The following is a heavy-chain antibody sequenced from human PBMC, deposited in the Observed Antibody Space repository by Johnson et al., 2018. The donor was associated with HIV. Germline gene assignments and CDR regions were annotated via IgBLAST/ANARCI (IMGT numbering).Heavy chain of an antibody. V-gene: IGHV3-7*01. Sequence: VQLVESGGGLVQPGGSLRLSCGASGFIFSSYWMNWVRQAPGKGLEWVANINQDGSEKHYVDSVKGRFTISRDNSNNTLYLQMNSLRAEDTAVYYCALYPPDAFYIWGQGTMVTVSS. J-gene: IGHJ3*02. CDR1: GFIFSSYW. CDR2: INQDGSEK. D-gene: IGHD5/OR15-5a*01. CDR3: ALYPPDAFYI.